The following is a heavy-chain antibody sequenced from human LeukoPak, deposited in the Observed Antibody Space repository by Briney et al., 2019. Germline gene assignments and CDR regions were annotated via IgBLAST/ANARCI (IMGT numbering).Heavy chain of an antibody. J-gene: IGHJ4*02. D-gene: IGHD6-13*01. V-gene: IGHV1-69*05. CDR1: GGTFSSYA. Sequence: SVKVSCKASGGTFSSYAISWVRQAPGQGLEWMGRIIPIFGTATYAQKFQGRVTITTDESTSTAYMELSSLRSEDTAVYYCAIHSSSWDYYFDYWGQGTLVTVSS. CDR2: IIPIFGTA. CDR3: AIHSSSWDYYFDY.